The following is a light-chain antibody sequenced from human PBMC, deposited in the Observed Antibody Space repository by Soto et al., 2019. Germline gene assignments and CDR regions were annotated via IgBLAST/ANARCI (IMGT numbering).Light chain of an antibody. Sequence: QSVLTQPASVSGSPGQSITISCTGTSSDVGAYNSVSWYQQHPDKAPKLIIFSVTSRTSGLSDRFSGSTSDNTASLTISGLRTEDEADYYCSSATSSSTYLFGTGTKLTVL. J-gene: IGLJ1*01. CDR3: SSATSSSTYL. CDR1: SSDVGAYNS. V-gene: IGLV2-14*03. CDR2: SVT.